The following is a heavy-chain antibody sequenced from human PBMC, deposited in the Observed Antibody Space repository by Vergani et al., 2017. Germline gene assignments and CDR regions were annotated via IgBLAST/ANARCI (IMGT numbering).Heavy chain of an antibody. Sequence: QVQLVQSGAEVKKPGASVKVSCKASGYTFTSYGISWVRQAPGQGLEWMGWISAYNGNTNYAQKLQGRVTMTTDTSTSTAYMELRSLRADDTAVYYCARDEDGDYSLYYGMDVWGQGTTVTVSS. D-gene: IGHD4-17*01. CDR1: GYTFTSYG. J-gene: IGHJ6*02. V-gene: IGHV1-18*01. CDR2: ISAYNGNT. CDR3: ARDEDGDYSLYYGMDV.